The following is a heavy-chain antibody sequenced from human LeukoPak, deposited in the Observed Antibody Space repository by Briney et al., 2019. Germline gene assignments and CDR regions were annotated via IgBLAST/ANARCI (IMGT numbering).Heavy chain of an antibody. J-gene: IGHJ4*02. D-gene: IGHD3-22*01. CDR1: GFTFSSYA. CDR2: ISYDGSNK. Sequence: PGRSLRLSCAASGFTFSSYAMHWVRQAPGKGLEWVAVISYDGSNKYYADFVKGRFTTSRDNSKNTLYLQMNSLRAEDTAVYYCARGPYYYDSSGYLDYWGQGTLVTVSS. V-gene: IGHV3-30-3*01. CDR3: ARGPYYYDSSGYLDY.